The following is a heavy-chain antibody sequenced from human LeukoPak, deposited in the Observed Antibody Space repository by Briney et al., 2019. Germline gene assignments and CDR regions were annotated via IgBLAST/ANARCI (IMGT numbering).Heavy chain of an antibody. D-gene: IGHD2-2*02. J-gene: IGHJ4*02. CDR2: TNPNIGRT. CDR3: ARDTNIPETETFHY. V-gene: IGHV1-2*02. Sequence: SVTVSCKASRYTFSDFYILWVRPAPGQGPEWMGWTNPNIGRTQSAQKFQGRLTLTRDTSLSTAYMELSGLRSDDTAVYYCARDTNIPETETFHYWGQGTLVTVSS. CDR1: RYTFSDFY.